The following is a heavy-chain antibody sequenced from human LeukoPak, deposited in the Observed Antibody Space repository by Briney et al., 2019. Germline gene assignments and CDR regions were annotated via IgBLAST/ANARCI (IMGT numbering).Heavy chain of an antibody. J-gene: IGHJ4*02. Sequence: GGSLRLSCAASGFSFSSSAMAWVRQAPGKGLEWVSVIYSGGSTYYADSVKGRFTISRDNSNNMLYLQMNSLRAEDTAVYYCRNYYYDSSGYLYVDFWGQGTLVTVSS. CDR2: IYSGGST. D-gene: IGHD3-22*01. CDR1: GFSFSSSA. V-gene: IGHV3-66*01. CDR3: RNYYYDSSGYLYVDF.